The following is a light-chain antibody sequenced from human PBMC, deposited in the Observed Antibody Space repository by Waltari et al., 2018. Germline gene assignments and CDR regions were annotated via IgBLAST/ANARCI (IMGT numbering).Light chain of an antibody. Sequence: EIVLTQSPGTLSLSPGEGATLSCRASQSVNGALAWYQQKPGQAPRLLIYHASNRATGILDRFSGSGSGTDFSLTISRLEPEDFAVYYCQHYLRLPVTFGQGTKVEI. V-gene: IGKV3-20*01. J-gene: IGKJ1*01. CDR2: HAS. CDR1: QSVNGA. CDR3: QHYLRLPVT.